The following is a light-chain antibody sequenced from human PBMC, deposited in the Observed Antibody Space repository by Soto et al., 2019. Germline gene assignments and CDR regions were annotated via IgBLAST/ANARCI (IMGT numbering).Light chain of an antibody. CDR2: GAS. CDR3: QHYNELPLT. J-gene: IGKJ4*01. CDR1: QSVSTN. V-gene: IGKV3-15*01. Sequence: IVMTQSPATLSVSPWERATLSCMASQSVSTNLAWYQQKPGQGPRLLIFGASTRAIGIPARFSGSGSGTDFTLTISSLQSEDFAVYYCQHYNELPLTFGGGTKMDIK.